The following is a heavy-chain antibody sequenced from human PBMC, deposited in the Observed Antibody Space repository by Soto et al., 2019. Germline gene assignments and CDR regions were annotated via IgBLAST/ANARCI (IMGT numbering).Heavy chain of an antibody. CDR3: ARDSTGSSWFDY. Sequence: GGSLRLSCAASGFTFDDYGMSWVRQAPGKGLEWVSVIYSGGSTYYADSVKDRFTISRDNSKNTLYLQMNSLRAEDTAVYYCARDSTGSSWFDYWGQGTLVTVSS. D-gene: IGHD6-13*01. CDR2: IYSGGST. J-gene: IGHJ5*01. V-gene: IGHV3-66*01. CDR1: GFTFDDYG.